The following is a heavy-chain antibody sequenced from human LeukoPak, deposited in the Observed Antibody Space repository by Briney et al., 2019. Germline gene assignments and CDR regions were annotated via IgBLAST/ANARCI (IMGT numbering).Heavy chain of an antibody. CDR2: IYYSGGT. D-gene: IGHD2-15*01. CDR3: ARVAIYYYGMDV. CDR1: GGSISSYY. J-gene: IGHJ6*02. Sequence: SETLSLTCTVCGGSISSYYWSWIRQPPGKGLEWIGDIYYSGGTNYNPSLTSRVTISVDTSKNQFSLKLSSVTAADTAVYYCARVAIYYYGMDVWGQGTTVTVSS. V-gene: IGHV4-59*08.